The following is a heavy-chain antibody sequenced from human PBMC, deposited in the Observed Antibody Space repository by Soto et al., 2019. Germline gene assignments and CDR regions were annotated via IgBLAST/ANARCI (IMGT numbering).Heavy chain of an antibody. Sequence: PGGSLRLSCAASGFTVSSNWMNWVRQAPGKGLEWVSIIRGGGTTYYADSVKGRFIISRDTSKNTLYLQMNSLRVEDTAVYYCARDSYSTYWGQGTLVTVSS. J-gene: IGHJ4*02. CDR3: ARDSYSTY. V-gene: IGHV3-66*01. CDR2: IRGGGTT. CDR1: GFTVSSNW. D-gene: IGHD6-13*01.